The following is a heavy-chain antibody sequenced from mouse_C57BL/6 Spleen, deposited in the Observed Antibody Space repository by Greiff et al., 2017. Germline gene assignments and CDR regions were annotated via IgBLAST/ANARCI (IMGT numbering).Heavy chain of an antibody. V-gene: IGHV5-17*01. D-gene: IGHD3-3*01. CDR1: GFTFSDYG. CDR3: SRGHHMDY. CDR2: ISSGSSTI. Sequence: DVKLVESGGGLVKPGGSLKLSCEASGFTFSDYGMHWVRQAPEKGLEWVAYISSGSSTIDYDETVKGRFTISRDNAKNTLFRQMTSLRAEDTAMYYCSRGHHMDYWGQGTSVTVSS. J-gene: IGHJ4*01.